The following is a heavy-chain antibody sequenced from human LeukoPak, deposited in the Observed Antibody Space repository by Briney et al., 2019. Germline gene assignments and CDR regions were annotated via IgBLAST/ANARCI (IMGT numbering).Heavy chain of an antibody. D-gene: IGHD4-23*01. CDR1: GFTFSSYW. J-gene: IGHJ4*02. V-gene: IGHV3-7*01. Sequence: GGSLRLSCAASGFTFSSYWMSWVRQAPGKGLEWVANIKQDGSEKYYVDSVKGRFTISRDNAKNSLYLQMNSLRAEDTAVYYCARDGTTVVTPTGATDYWGQGTLVTVSS. CDR2: IKQDGSEK. CDR3: ARDGTTVVTPTGATDY.